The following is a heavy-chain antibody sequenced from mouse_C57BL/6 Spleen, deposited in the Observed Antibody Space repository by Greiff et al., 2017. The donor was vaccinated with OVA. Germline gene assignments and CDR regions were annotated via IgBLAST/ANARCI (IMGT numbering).Heavy chain of an antibody. Sequence: VQLQQSGAELVKPGASVKMSCTASGYTFTSYWITWVKQRPGQGLEWIGDIYPGSGSTNYNEKFKSKATLTVDTSSSTDYMQLSSLTSEDSAVYYCARSGIYDGYYDDMDYWGQGTSVTVSS. J-gene: IGHJ4*01. CDR1: GYTFTSYW. V-gene: IGHV1-55*01. D-gene: IGHD2-3*01. CDR2: IYPGSGST. CDR3: ARSGIYDGYYDDMDY.